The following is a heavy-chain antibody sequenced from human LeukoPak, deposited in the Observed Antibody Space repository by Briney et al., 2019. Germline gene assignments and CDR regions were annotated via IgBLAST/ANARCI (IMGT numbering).Heavy chain of an antibody. J-gene: IGHJ3*02. CDR1: GFTFSSYW. CDR2: IKQDGSEK. Sequence: PGGSLRLSCAASGFTFSSYWMSWVRQAPGKGLEWVANIKQDGSEKYYVDSVKGRFTISRDNAKNSLYLQMSSLRAEDTAVYYCARDLKPSIAVAGIDAFDIWGQGTMVTVSS. CDR3: ARDLKPSIAVAGIDAFDI. D-gene: IGHD6-19*01. V-gene: IGHV3-7*01.